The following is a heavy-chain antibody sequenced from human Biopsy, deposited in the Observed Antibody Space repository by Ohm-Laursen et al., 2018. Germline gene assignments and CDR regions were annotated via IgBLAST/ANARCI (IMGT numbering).Heavy chain of an antibody. CDR1: GDSVTKYY. Sequence: SETLSLTCTVSGDSVTKYYWSWIRQPPGKGLEWIGHIYYSVMTNYNPSLQSRVSISVDTSRNQVSLTLSSVTAADTAVYYCARDSGILIYCNFKYYHYYGMDVWGQGTKVTVSS. CDR2: IYYSVMT. J-gene: IGHJ6*02. V-gene: IGHV4-59*02. CDR3: ARDSGILIYCNFKYYHYYGMDV. D-gene: IGHD4-11*01.